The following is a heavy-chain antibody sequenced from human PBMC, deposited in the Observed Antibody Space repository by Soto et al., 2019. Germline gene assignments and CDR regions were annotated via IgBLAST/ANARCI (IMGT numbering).Heavy chain of an antibody. V-gene: IGHV3-74*01. CDR3: ARGSAMGVDY. CDR1: GFTFNTHW. CDR2: IYFDGITT. Sequence: EVQLVESGGGVVQPGGSLRLSCTASGFTFNTHWMHWVRQAPGKGLVLVSRIYFDGITTNYADSVKGRITVSIDNAKNTIYLNVNTLRDEDTAVYYCARGSAMGVDYWGQGTLVTVSS. J-gene: IGHJ4*02. D-gene: IGHD1-26*01.